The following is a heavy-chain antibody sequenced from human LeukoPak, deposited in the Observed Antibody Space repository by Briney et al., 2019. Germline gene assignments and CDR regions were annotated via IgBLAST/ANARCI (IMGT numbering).Heavy chain of an antibody. CDR2: IWYDGSNQ. V-gene: IGHV3-33*06. Sequence: GRSLRLSCAASGFTFSSYGMHWVRQAPGKGLEWVAIIWYDGSNQYYADSVKGRFTISRDNSKNTLYLQMNSLRAEDTAVYYCAKERYVAAAGTILSFDYWGQGTLVTVSS. D-gene: IGHD6-13*01. CDR3: AKERYVAAAGTILSFDY. CDR1: GFTFSSYG. J-gene: IGHJ4*02.